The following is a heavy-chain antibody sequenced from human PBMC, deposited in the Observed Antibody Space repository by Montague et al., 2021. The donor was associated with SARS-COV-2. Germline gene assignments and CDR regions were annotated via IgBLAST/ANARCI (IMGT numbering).Heavy chain of an antibody. CDR1: GGSISSTSFF. V-gene: IGHV4-39*01. CDR3: ARSTSGWFIY. CDR2: MYSSGTP. D-gene: IGHD6-19*01. Sequence: SETLSLTCSVSGGSISSTSFFWAWIRQPPGKGLEWVGSMYSSGTPYYNPSLKSRVTISGDTSRNQLSVRLSSVTAADTAVYYCARSTSGWFIYWGQGTLVTVSS. J-gene: IGHJ4*02.